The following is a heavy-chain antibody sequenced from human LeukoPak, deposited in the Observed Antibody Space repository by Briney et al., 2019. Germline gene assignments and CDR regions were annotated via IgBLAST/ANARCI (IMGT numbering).Heavy chain of an antibody. CDR2: ITWSSGGI. D-gene: IGHD6-13*01. CDR3: AKVHSSSWYAHFDY. Sequence: GGSLRLSCAASGFTFDDYAMHWVRQAPGKGLEWVSGITWSSGGIGYADSVKGRFTISRDNAKNSLYLQMNSLRAEDTALYYCAKVHSSSWYAHFDYWGQGTLVTVSS. CDR1: GFTFDDYA. J-gene: IGHJ4*02. V-gene: IGHV3-9*01.